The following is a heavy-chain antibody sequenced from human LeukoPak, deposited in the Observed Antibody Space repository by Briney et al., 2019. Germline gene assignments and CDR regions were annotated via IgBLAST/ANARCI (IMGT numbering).Heavy chain of an antibody. V-gene: IGHV3-21*01. CDR1: GFTFSSYS. Sequence: GGSLRLSCAASGFTFSSYSMNWVRQAPGKGLEWVSSISSSSSYIYCADSVKGRFTISRDNAKNSLYLQMNSLRAEDTAVYYCARGGSSGKDFDYWGQGTLVTVSS. J-gene: IGHJ4*02. CDR3: ARGGSSGKDFDY. D-gene: IGHD5-12*01. CDR2: ISSSSSYI.